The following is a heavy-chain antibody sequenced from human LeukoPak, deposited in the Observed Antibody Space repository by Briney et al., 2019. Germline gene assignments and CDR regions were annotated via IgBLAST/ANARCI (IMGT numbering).Heavy chain of an antibody. CDR3: ARQYYDIWSGYYTADYYFDY. V-gene: IGHV3-21*06. CDR2: ISSRSSYI. CDR1: GFTFSSYG. J-gene: IGHJ4*02. D-gene: IGHD3-3*01. Sequence: PGGSLRLSCAASGFTFSSYGMNWVRQAPGKGLEWVLSISSRSSYIYYADSVKGRFTISRDNAKNSLYLELHSLRAEDTAVYYCARQYYDIWSGYYTADYYFDYWGQGTLVIVSS.